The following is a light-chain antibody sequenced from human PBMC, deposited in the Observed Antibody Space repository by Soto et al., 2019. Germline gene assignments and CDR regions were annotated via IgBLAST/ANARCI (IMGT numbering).Light chain of an antibody. J-gene: IGKJ5*01. CDR1: QSVRNNY. CDR3: QHYGSSPIT. V-gene: IGKV3-20*01. CDR2: DPS. Sequence: EIVLTQSPGTLSLSPGERATLSCRASQSVRNNYLAWYQQKPGQAPRLLMYDPSSRATGIPDRFGGSGSGTDFTLTISRLEPEDFAVYYCQHYGSSPITFGQGTRLEI.